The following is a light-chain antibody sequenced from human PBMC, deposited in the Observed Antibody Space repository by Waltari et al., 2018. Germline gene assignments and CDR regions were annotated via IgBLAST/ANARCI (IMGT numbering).Light chain of an antibody. CDR3: MQGTHWPPVYT. V-gene: IGKV2-30*01. CDR2: KVS. J-gene: IGKJ2*01. Sequence: EVVLTQSPLSLPVTLGQPASTSCRSSHSLVYSDGHTCLNWYQQTPGQSPMPLIYKVSSRHFGVPDRVSGSGSGTDFILQISRGEAEDVGVYYCMQGTHWPPVYTFGQGNKLESK. CDR1: HSLVYSDGHTC.